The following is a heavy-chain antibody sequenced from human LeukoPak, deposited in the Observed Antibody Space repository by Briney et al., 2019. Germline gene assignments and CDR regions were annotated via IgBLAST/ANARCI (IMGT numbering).Heavy chain of an antibody. CDR3: ARDRRILTGPDY. D-gene: IGHD3-9*01. CDR2: ISAYNGNT. CDR1: GYTFTSYG. J-gene: IGHJ4*02. V-gene: IGHV1-18*04. Sequence: RVASVKVSCKASGYTFTSYGISWVRQAPGQGPEWMGWISAYNGNTNYAQKLQGRVTMTTDTSTSTAYMELRSLRSDDTAVYYCARDRRILTGPDYWGQGTLVTVSS.